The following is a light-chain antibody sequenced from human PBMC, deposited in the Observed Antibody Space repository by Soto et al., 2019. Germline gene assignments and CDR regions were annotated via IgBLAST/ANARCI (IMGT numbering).Light chain of an antibody. J-gene: IGKJ1*01. V-gene: IGKV3-20*01. CDR3: QHFGNSLWT. CDR1: QSVASRN. CDR2: GAS. Sequence: EIVLTQSPGTLSLSPGERATLSCRAGQSVASRNLAWYQQKSGQAPRLLIYGASSRAIHTPDRFSGSGSGTDFTLTISGLEPEDFAVYCCQHFGNSLWTFGQGTKV.